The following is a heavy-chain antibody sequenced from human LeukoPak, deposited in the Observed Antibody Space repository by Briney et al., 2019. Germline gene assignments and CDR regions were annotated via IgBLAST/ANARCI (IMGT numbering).Heavy chain of an antibody. CDR2: INHLGNT. V-gene: IGHV4-34*01. J-gene: IGHJ4*02. D-gene: IGHD3-10*01. CDR1: GGSFRNYF. CDR3: ARHGGSGSYYFFRSNPFDY. Sequence: SETLSLTCGVYGGSFRNYFWTWIRQPPGKGLEWIGEINHLGNTNYNPSLKSRVTISVDTSKNQFSLKLSSVTAADTAVYYCARHGGSGSYYFFRSNPFDYWGQGTLVTVSS.